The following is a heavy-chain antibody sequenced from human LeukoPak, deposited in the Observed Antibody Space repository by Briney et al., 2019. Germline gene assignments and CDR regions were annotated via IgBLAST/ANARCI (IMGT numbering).Heavy chain of an antibody. D-gene: IGHD3-10*02. CDR3: ARVSWLFGEYLDY. V-gene: IGHV3-7*03. J-gene: IGHJ4*02. Sequence: GGSLRLSCAASGFTFSSYWMSWVRQAPGKGLEWVANIKQDGSEKYYVDSVKGRFTISRDNAKNSLYLQMNSLRAEDTAVYYCARVSWLFGEYLDYWGQGTLVTVSS. CDR2: IKQDGSEK. CDR1: GFTFSSYW.